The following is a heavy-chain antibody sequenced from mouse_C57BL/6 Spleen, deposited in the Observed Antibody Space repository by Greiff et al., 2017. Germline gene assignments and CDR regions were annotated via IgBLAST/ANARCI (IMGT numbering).Heavy chain of an antibody. CDR2: IHPNSGST. V-gene: IGHV1-64*01. Sequence: VKLQQPGAELVKPGASVKLSCKASGYTFTSYWMHWVKQRPGQGLEWIGMIHPNSGSTNYNEKFKSKATLTVDKSSSTAYMQLSSLTSEDSAVYYCARYFYDGPYFDVWGTGTTVTVSS. D-gene: IGHD2-3*01. CDR1: GYTFTSYW. J-gene: IGHJ1*03. CDR3: ARYFYDGPYFDV.